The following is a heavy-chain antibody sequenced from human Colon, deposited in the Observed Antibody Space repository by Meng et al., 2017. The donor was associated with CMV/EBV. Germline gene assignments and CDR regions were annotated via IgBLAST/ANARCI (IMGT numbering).Heavy chain of an antibody. D-gene: IGHD2-15*01. Sequence: ASVKVSCKASGYSFSGYYIHWVRQAPGPGLEWMGSINPKSGGIKYAQKFQGRVTMTRDTSINTAYMDLTRLTPDDTAVYFCARGPSSSIQGFPFWGQGTLVTVSS. CDR1: GYSFSGYY. CDR3: ARGPSSSIQGFPF. J-gene: IGHJ4*02. V-gene: IGHV1-2*02. CDR2: INPKSGGI.